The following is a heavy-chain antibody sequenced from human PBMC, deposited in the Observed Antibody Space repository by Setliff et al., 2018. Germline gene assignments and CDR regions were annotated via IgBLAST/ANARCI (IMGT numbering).Heavy chain of an antibody. V-gene: IGHV4-38-2*02. Sequence: SETLSLTCAVSGYSINNAYYWGWIRQTPGKGLEWIGSIFHTGRSYYNPSLKSRVTMSVDTSQSQFSLKLSSVTAADTAVYYCAKDVGDGYGVDAYASGGFDTWGQGTLVT. CDR1: GYSINNAYY. CDR2: IFHTGRS. D-gene: IGHD5-18*01. J-gene: IGHJ3*02. CDR3: AKDVGDGYGVDAYASGGFDT.